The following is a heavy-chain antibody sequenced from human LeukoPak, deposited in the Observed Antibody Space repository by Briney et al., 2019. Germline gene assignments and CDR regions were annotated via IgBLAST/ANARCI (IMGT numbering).Heavy chain of an antibody. CDR2: ITGSGGST. Sequence: GGSLRLSCAASGFTFSSYVMSWVRQAPGKGLEWVSAITGSGGSTYYADSVKGRFTISRDNSKNTLYLQMNSLRAEDTAVYYCAKWEDYYGSGSYYKTAHDAFDIWGQGTMVTVSS. CDR1: GFTFSSYV. V-gene: IGHV3-23*01. CDR3: AKWEDYYGSGSYYKTAHDAFDI. D-gene: IGHD3-10*01. J-gene: IGHJ3*02.